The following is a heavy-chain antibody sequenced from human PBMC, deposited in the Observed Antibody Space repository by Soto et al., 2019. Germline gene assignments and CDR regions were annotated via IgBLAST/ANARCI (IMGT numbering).Heavy chain of an antibody. Sequence: GESLKISCKGSGYSFTSYWIGWVRQMPGKGLEWMGIIYPGDSDTRYSPSFQGQVTISADKSISTAYLQWSSLKASDTAMYYCARQGIAVAGTSNYYYYGMDVWGQGTTVTVS. CDR2: IYPGDSDT. D-gene: IGHD6-19*01. CDR1: GYSFTSYW. CDR3: ARQGIAVAGTSNYYYYGMDV. V-gene: IGHV5-51*01. J-gene: IGHJ6*02.